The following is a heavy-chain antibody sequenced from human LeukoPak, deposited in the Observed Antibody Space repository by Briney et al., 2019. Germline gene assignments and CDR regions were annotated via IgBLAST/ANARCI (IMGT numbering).Heavy chain of an antibody. CDR3: ARAVAVAGTNNWFDP. CDR2: IYHSGNT. CDR1: GGSISSGGYS. D-gene: IGHD6-19*01. J-gene: IGHJ5*02. V-gene: IGHV4-30-2*01. Sequence: SQTLSLTCAVSGGSISSGGYSWSWIRQPPGKGLEWIGYIYHSGNTYYNPSLKSRVTISVDRSKNQFSLKLSSVTAADTAVYYCARAVAVAGTNNWFDPWGQGTLVTVSS.